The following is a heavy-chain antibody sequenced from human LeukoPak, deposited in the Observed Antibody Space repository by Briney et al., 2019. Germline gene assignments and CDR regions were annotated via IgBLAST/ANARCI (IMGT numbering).Heavy chain of an antibody. J-gene: IGHJ4*02. Sequence: PSETLSLTCAVSGGSISSSNWWSWVRQPPGKGLEWIGEIYHSGSTNYNPSLKSRVTISVDKSKNQFSLKLSSVTAADTAVYYCARDRFGDYATFDYWGQGTLVTVSS. CDR1: GGSISSSNW. CDR3: ARDRFGDYATFDY. D-gene: IGHD4-17*01. V-gene: IGHV4-4*02. CDR2: IYHSGST.